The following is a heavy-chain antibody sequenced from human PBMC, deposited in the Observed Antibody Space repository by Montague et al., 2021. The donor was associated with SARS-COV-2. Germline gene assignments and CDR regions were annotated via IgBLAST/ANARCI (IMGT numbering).Heavy chain of an antibody. CDR2: IYTSGST. CDR1: GGSISSYY. CDR3: AREGGITIFGVVIGSPYYYYMDV. V-gene: IGHV4-4*07. J-gene: IGHJ6*03. Sequence: SETLSLTCTVSGGSISSYYWSWIRQPAGKGLEWIGRIYTSGSTNCNPSLKSRVTMSVDTSKNQFSLKLSSVTAADTAVYYCAREGGITIFGVVIGSPYYYYMDVWGKGTTVTVSS. D-gene: IGHD3-3*01.